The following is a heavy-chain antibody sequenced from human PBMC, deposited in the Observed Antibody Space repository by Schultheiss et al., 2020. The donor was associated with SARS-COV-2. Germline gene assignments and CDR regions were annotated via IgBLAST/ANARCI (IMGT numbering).Heavy chain of an antibody. D-gene: IGHD3-3*01. CDR2: INHSGST. Sequence: TLSLTCAVYGGSFSGYYWSWIRQPPGKGLEWIGEINHSGSTNYNPSLKSRVTISVDTSKNQFSLKLSSVTAADTAVYYCAREAVTIFGVVIRWFDPWGQGTLVTVSS. CDR1: GGSFSGYY. V-gene: IGHV4-34*01. J-gene: IGHJ5*02. CDR3: AREAVTIFGVVIRWFDP.